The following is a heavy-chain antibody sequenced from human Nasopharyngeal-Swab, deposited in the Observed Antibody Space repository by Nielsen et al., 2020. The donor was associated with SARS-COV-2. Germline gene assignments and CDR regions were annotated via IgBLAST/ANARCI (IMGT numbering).Heavy chain of an antibody. V-gene: IGHV4-61*01. D-gene: IGHD3-10*01. J-gene: IGHJ6*02. CDR2: IYYSGST. CDR3: ARDHYGSGSPSMDV. CDR1: GGSVSSGSYY. Sequence: SETLSLNCTVSGGSVSSGSYYWRWLRQPPGKGLEWIGYIYYSGSTNYNPSLKSRVTISVDTSKNQFSLKLSSVTAADTAVYYCARDHYGSGSPSMDVWGQGTTVTVSS.